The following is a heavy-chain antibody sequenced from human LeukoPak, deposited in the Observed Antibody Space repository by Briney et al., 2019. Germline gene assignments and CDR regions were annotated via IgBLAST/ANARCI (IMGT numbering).Heavy chain of an antibody. Sequence: ASVKVSCKASGYTFTAYYMHWVRQAPGQGLEWMGWVYPSSGGTNYAQKFRGRGMMTRDTSISTAYMELSTLRSDDTAVYYCASPSNYGSGSQLNYWGQGTLVTVSS. D-gene: IGHD3-10*01. CDR3: ASPSNYGSGSQLNY. J-gene: IGHJ4*02. V-gene: IGHV1-2*02. CDR2: VYPSSGGT. CDR1: GYTFTAYY.